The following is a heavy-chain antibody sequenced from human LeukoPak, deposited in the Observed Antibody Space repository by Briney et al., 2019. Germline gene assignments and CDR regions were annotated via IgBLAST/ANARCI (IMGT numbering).Heavy chain of an antibody. D-gene: IGHD6-19*01. V-gene: IGHV3-7*03. J-gene: IGHJ4*02. CDR2: IKQDGSEK. Sequence: GGPLRLSCPASGFTFSSNWMAWVRKAPGKGLEWVANIKQDGSEKYYVDSVKGRFTISRDNAKNSLYLQMNSLRAEDTAVYYCARDRDWYSFDSWGQGTLVTVSS. CDR3: ARDRDWYSFDS. CDR1: GFTFSSNW.